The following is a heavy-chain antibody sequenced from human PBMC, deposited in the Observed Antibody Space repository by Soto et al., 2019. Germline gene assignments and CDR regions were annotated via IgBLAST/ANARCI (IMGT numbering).Heavy chain of an antibody. CDR2: IHYSGST. Sequence: SETLSLTCTVSGGSISSSNYYWGWIRQPPGKGMEWIGNIHYSGSTYYNPALKSRVTISVDRSKNQFSLKLSSVTAADTAVYYCARAGGSYNFDYWGQGTLVTVSS. D-gene: IGHD1-26*01. CDR1: GGSISSSNYY. CDR3: ARAGGSYNFDY. J-gene: IGHJ4*02. V-gene: IGHV4-39*07.